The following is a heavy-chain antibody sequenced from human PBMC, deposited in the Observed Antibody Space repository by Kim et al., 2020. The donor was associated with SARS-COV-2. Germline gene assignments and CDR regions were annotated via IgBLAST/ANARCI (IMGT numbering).Heavy chain of an antibody. Sequence: ASVKVSCKASGYTFTGYYMHWVRQAPGQGLEWMGRINPNSGGTNYAQKFQGRVTMTRDTSISTAYMELSRLRSDDTAVYYCARDPELWFGELAAFDIWGQGTMVTVSS. V-gene: IGHV1-2*06. CDR3: ARDPELWFGELAAFDI. J-gene: IGHJ3*02. D-gene: IGHD3-10*01. CDR1: GYTFTGYY. CDR2: INPNSGGT.